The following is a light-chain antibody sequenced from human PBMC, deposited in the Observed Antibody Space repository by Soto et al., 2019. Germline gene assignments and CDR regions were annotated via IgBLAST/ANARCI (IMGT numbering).Light chain of an antibody. CDR1: QSIGTW. CDR3: QQYNSYPLP. J-gene: IGKJ4*01. V-gene: IGKV1-5*03. CDR2: KAS. Sequence: DIQMTQSPSTLSASVGDRVTITCRASQSIGTWLAWYQQKPGKAPNLLIYKASSLESGVPSRVSGSRSGTECTLTLNSLQPDDFATYYCQQYNSYPLPFGGGTNVQIK.